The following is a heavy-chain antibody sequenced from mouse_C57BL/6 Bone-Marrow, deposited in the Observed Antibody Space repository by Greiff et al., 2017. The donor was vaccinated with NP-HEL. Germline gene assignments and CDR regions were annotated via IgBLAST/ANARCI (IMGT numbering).Heavy chain of an antibody. Sequence: VQLQQSGAELVKPGASVKLSCKASGYTFTSYWMHWVKQRPGQGLEWIGMIHPNSGSTNYNEKFKSKATLTVDKSSSTAYLQLSSLTSEDSAVYYCARYYGSEEPPYYFDYWGQGTTLTVSS. V-gene: IGHV1-64*01. D-gene: IGHD1-1*01. CDR3: ARYYGSEEPPYYFDY. J-gene: IGHJ2*01. CDR2: IHPNSGST. CDR1: GYTFTSYW.